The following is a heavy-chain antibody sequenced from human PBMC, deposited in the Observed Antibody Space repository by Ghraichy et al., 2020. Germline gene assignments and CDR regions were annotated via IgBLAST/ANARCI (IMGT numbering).Heavy chain of an antibody. CDR3: AKVWATTNAFQDV. D-gene: IGHD5-12*01. Sequence: GGSLRLSCVASGFTFSDHYMDWVRQAPGKGLEWVGRIRKQANSYTTVYVASVKGRFTISRDDAKTSLYLQMDSLETEDTAVYYCAKVWATTNAFQDVWGQGTTVTVSS. CDR1: GFTFSDHY. V-gene: IGHV3-72*01. J-gene: IGHJ6*02. CDR2: IRKQANSYTT.